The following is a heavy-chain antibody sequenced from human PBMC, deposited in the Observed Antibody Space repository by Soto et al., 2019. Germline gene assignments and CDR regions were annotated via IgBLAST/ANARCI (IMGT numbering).Heavy chain of an antibody. CDR3: ARTLIVVVVAATNNDAFDI. Sequence: SETLSLTCAVYGGSFSGYYWSWIRQPPGKGLEWIGEINHSGSTNYNPSLKSRVTISVDTSKNQFSLKLSSVTAADTAVCYCARTLIVVVVAATNNDAFDIWGQGTMVTVSS. CDR1: GGSFSGYY. J-gene: IGHJ3*02. V-gene: IGHV4-34*01. CDR2: INHSGST. D-gene: IGHD2-15*01.